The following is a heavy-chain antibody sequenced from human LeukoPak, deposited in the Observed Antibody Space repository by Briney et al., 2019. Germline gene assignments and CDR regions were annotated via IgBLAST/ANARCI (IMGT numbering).Heavy chain of an antibody. V-gene: IGHV3-74*01. CDR2: INSDGSST. D-gene: IGHD5-12*01. J-gene: IGHJ4*02. Sequence: GGSLRLSCAASGFTFSSYWRHWVRQVPGQGLVWVSRINSDGSSTSYADSVKGRFTISRDNAKNTLYLQMNSLRAEDTAVYYCASVVGEGATYGPFAYWGQGTLVTVSS. CDR1: GFTFSSYW. CDR3: ASVVGEGATYGPFAY.